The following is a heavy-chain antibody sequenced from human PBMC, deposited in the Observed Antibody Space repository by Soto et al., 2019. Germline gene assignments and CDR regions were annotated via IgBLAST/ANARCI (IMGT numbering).Heavy chain of an antibody. J-gene: IGHJ3*02. CDR3: ALDSQKWLVDAFDI. CDR2: ISPYNGNT. V-gene: IGHV1-18*01. Sequence: QVQLAQSGGEVKKPGASVRVSCKASGYTFISYGISWVRQAPGQVLEWMGWISPYNGNTNYAQSFQGRVSMSTDTSTSTAYMELRSLRSDDTAVYYGALDSQKWLVDAFDIWGQGTMVTVSS. CDR1: GYTFISYG. D-gene: IGHD6-19*01.